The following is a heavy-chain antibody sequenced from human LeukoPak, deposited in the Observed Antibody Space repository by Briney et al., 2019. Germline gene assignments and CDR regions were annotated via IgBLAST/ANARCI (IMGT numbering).Heavy chain of an antibody. CDR3: ASVYGSGSYSGY. Sequence: ASVKVSCKASEYTFTGNYMHWVRQAPGQGLEWMGWIDPNSGGTIYAQKFQGRVTMTRDTSISTAYMELSRLRSDDTAMYYCASVYGSGSYSGYWGQGTLVTVSS. V-gene: IGHV1-2*02. CDR1: EYTFTGNY. CDR2: IDPNSGGT. J-gene: IGHJ4*02. D-gene: IGHD3-10*01.